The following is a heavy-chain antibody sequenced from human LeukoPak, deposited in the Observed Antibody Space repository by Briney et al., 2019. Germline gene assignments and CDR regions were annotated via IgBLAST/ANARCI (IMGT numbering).Heavy chain of an antibody. V-gene: IGHV3-33*01. CDR3: ARDRPTVTIFGVVPMDV. J-gene: IGHJ6*02. Sequence: PGGSLRLSCAASGFTFSSYGMHWVRQAPGKGLEWVAVIWYDGSNKYYADSVKGRFTISRDNSKNTLYLQMNSLRAEDTAVYYCARDRPTVTIFGVVPMDVWGQGTTVTVSS. CDR2: IWYDGSNK. D-gene: IGHD3-3*01. CDR1: GFTFSSYG.